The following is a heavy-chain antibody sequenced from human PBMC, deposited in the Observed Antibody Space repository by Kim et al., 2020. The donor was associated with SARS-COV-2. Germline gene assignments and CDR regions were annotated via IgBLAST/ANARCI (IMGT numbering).Heavy chain of an antibody. D-gene: IGHD2-2*02. Sequence: SETLSLTCAVYGGSFCDYNWSGIRQPPGKGLEWIGEINHSGITNLSPSLKSRITISVDTSKSQFSLRLKSMTATDTAVYYCARVRAGVVPAPVLGLGPWYDYYAMDVWGRGTPVAVSS. CDR2: INHSGIT. CDR3: ARVRAGVVPAPVLGLGPWYDYYAMDV. V-gene: IGHV4-34*01. CDR1: GGSFCDYN. J-gene: IGHJ6*02.